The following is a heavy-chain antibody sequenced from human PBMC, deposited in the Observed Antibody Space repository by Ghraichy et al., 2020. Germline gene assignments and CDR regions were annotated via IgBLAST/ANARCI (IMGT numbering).Heavy chain of an antibody. CDR1: GYTFTSYD. CDR2: MNPNSGNT. Sequence: ASVKVSCKASGYTFTSYDINWVRQATGQGLEWMGWMNPNSGNTGYAQKFQGRVTMTRNTSISTAYMELSSLRSEDTAVYYCARAAGRSFHYYYYGMDVWGQGTTVTVSS. CDR3: ARAAGRSFHYYYYGMDV. D-gene: IGHD3-10*01. J-gene: IGHJ6*02. V-gene: IGHV1-8*01.